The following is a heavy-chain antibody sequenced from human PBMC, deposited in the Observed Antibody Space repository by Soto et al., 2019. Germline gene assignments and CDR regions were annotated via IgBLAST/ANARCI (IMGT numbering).Heavy chain of an antibody. J-gene: IGHJ4*02. V-gene: IGHV1-2*02. CDR1: GYTFTAYY. CDR2: INPDSGGT. Sequence: QVQLVQSGTEVKKPGASVKVSCKASGYTFTAYYMHWVRQAPGQGLEWMGGINPDSGGTNYAQQFQGSVTMTTATSINTAYMELTSLKSDDTAVYYCARDNWGRDYYESRAHGHWGQGSLVPVSS. D-gene: IGHD3-22*01. CDR3: ARDNWGRDYYESRAHGH.